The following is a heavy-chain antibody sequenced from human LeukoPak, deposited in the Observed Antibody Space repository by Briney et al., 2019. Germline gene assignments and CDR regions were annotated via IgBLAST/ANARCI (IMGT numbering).Heavy chain of an antibody. Sequence: GASVKVSCKASGYDFTKYAVQWVRQAPGQRLEWMGGIIPIFGTANYAQKFQGRVTITADESTSTAYMELSSLRSEDTAVYYCARDFRDGYNLMRSRFDYWGQGTLVTVSS. CDR1: GYDFTKYA. J-gene: IGHJ4*02. V-gene: IGHV1-69*13. D-gene: IGHD5-24*01. CDR3: ARDFRDGYNLMRSRFDY. CDR2: IIPIFGTA.